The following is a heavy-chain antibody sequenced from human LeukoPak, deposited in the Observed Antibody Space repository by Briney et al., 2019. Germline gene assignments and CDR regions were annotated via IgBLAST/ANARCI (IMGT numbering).Heavy chain of an antibody. CDR2: IYYSGST. Sequence: SETRSLTCTVSGGSISSYYWSWIRQPPGKGLEWIGYIYYSGSTNYNPSLKSRVTISVDTSKNQFSLKLSSVTAADTAVYYCARVAPYGSGIRTYYFDYWGQGTLVTVSS. J-gene: IGHJ4*02. V-gene: IGHV4-59*01. D-gene: IGHD3-10*01. CDR1: GGSISSYY. CDR3: ARVAPYGSGIRTYYFDY.